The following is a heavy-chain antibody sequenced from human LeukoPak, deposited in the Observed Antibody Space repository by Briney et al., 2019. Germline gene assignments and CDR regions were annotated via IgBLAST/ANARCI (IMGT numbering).Heavy chain of an antibody. V-gene: IGHV4-30-2*01. CDR2: IYHSGST. CDR1: GGSISSGGYS. Sequence: SETLSLTCAVSGGSISSGGYSWSWIRQPPGKGLEWIGYIYHSGSTYYNPSLKSRVTISVDRSNNEFSLKLSSVTAADTAMYYCAIYGDYTTAFDPWGQGTLVTVSS. D-gene: IGHD4-17*01. J-gene: IGHJ5*02. CDR3: AIYGDYTTAFDP.